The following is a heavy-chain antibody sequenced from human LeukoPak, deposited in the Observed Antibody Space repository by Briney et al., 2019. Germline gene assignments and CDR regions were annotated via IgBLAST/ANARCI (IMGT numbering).Heavy chain of an antibody. CDR3: ARYYYDTSSVFDV. V-gene: IGHV1-2*02. CDR1: GYTFTDYY. D-gene: IGHD3-22*01. CDR2: INPNSGGT. Sequence: GASVKVSCKSSGYTFTDYYMHWVRQAPGQGLEWMGWINPNSGGTNYAQKFQGRVTMTQDTSISTAYMELSRLRSDDTAVYYCARYYYDTSSVFDVWGQGTRVTVSS. J-gene: IGHJ3*01.